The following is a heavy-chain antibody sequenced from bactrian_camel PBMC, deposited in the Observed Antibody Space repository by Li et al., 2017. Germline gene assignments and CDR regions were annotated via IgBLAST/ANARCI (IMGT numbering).Heavy chain of an antibody. V-gene: IGHV3S67*01. CDR2: ITMDGTA. Sequence: DVQLVESGGDLVQPGGSLRLSCAASGFTFSSYAMSWVRQAPGKEREGVGYITMDGTARVADSLKGRFIISQDNYKISLWLDMSSLSPEDTARYFCTLFDYWGQGTQV. CDR3: TLFDY. CDR1: GFTFSSYA. J-gene: IGHJ4*01.